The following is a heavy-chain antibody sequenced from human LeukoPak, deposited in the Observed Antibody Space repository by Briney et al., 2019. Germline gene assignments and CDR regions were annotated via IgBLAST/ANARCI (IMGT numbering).Heavy chain of an antibody. V-gene: IGHV3-11*01. CDR1: GFTFSDYY. CDR2: ISSSGSTI. D-gene: IGHD3-22*01. CDR3: ARDPYYYDSSGYYYDY. Sequence: PGRSLRLSCAASGFTFSDYYMSWIRQAPGKGLEWVSYISSSGSTIYYADSVKGRFTISRDNAKNSLYLQMNSLRAEDTAVYYCARDPYYYDSSGYYYDYWGQGTLVTVSS. J-gene: IGHJ4*02.